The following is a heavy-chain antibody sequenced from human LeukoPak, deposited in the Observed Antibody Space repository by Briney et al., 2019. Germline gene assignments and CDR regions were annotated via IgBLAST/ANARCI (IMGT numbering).Heavy chain of an antibody. CDR2: MDSAGTTI. CDR3: IREVQVRASASLGL. V-gene: IGHV3-74*01. CDR1: GFTISGFW. Sequence: GGSLRLSCAASGFTISGFWMHWVRQVPGEGLVWVARMDSAGTTINYADSVKGRFTISRDNVRNTLHLQMNNLSLEDTAVYFCIREVQVRASASLGLWGRGTLVTVS. D-gene: IGHD1-1*01. J-gene: IGHJ4*01.